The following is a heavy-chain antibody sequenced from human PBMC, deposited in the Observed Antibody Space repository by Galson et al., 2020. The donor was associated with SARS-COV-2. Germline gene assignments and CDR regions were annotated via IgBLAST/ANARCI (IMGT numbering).Heavy chain of an antibody. CDR2: INPSGGST. J-gene: IGHJ6*02. CDR3: ARYGIAVAPDGDYYYYGMDV. V-gene: IGHV1-46*03. Sequence: ASVKVSCKASGYTFTSYYMHWVRQAPGQGLEWMGIINPSGGSTSYAQKFQGRVTMTRDTSTSTVYMELSSLRSEDTAVYYCARYGIAVAPDGDYYYYGMDVWGQGTTVTGSS. CDR1: GYTFTSYY. D-gene: IGHD6-19*01.